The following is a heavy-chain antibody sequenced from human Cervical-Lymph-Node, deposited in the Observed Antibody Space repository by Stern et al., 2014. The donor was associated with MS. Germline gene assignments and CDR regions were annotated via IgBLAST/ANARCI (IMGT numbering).Heavy chain of an antibody. V-gene: IGHV4-39*01. CDR1: GGSISSSYY. D-gene: IGHD4-11*01. CDR3: VRQVTVRSRFDY. Sequence: QVQLQESGPGLVKPSETLSRTCTVSGGSISSSYYWGWIRQSSGKGLEWIGSIDDTGRTFYNPYLKSRVTISVDTSNNHFPLNLSSVTAADTAVYYCVRQVTVRSRFDYWGQGTLVTVSS. CDR2: IDDTGRT. J-gene: IGHJ4*02.